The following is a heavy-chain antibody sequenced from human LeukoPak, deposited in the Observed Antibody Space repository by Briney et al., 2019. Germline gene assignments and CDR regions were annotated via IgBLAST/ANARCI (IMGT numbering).Heavy chain of an antibody. D-gene: IGHD3-10*01. Sequence: SETLSLTCTVSGGSISSYYWSWIRQPPGKGLEWIGYIYYSGSTNYNPSLKGRVTISVDTSKNQFSLKLSSVTAADTAVYYCARQSTGRILLWFGDRPCGAFDIWGQGTMVTVSS. V-gene: IGHV4-59*08. CDR3: ARQSTGRILLWFGDRPCGAFDI. CDR1: GGSISSYY. CDR2: IYYSGST. J-gene: IGHJ3*02.